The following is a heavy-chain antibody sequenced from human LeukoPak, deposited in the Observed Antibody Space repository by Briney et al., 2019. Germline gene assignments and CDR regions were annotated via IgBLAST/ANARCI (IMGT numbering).Heavy chain of an antibody. Sequence: GGSLRLSCAASGFTFSSYWMYWVRQAPGKGLVWVSRINSDGSSTSYADSVKGRFTISRDNAKNTLYLQMNSLRAEDTAVYYCARAATSYYDFWSGYYIGGYYGMDVWGQGTTVTVSS. CDR3: ARAATSYYDFWSGYYIGGYYGMDV. V-gene: IGHV3-74*01. D-gene: IGHD3-3*01. J-gene: IGHJ6*02. CDR2: INSDGSST. CDR1: GFTFSSYW.